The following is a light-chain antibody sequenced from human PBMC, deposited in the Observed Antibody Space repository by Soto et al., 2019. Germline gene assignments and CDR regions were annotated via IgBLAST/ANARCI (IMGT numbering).Light chain of an antibody. J-gene: IGKJ2*01. CDR1: QTISNY. CDR2: AAS. Sequence: DIQMTQSPSSLSASVGDRVTITCRAGQTISNYLTWYQHKPGKAPKLLIYAASNLDRGVPARFSGSGSGTDFTLTISGLQPEDFATYFCQQSYSIPIFTFGQGTKVDIK. V-gene: IGKV1-39*01. CDR3: QQSYSIPIFT.